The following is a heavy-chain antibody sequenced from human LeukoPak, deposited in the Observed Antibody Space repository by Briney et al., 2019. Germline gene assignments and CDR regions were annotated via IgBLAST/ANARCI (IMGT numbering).Heavy chain of an antibody. J-gene: IGHJ4*02. V-gene: IGHV3-21*01. CDR3: ATSLRTGGIFDY. CDR1: GFTFSSYA. D-gene: IGHD2-15*01. CDR2: ISSSGSYI. Sequence: GGSLRLSCAASGFTFSSYAMSWVRQAPGKGLEWVSSISSSGSYIYYADSVKGRFTISRDNAKNSLYLQMNGLRAEDTAVYYCATSLRTGGIFDYWGQGTLVTVSS.